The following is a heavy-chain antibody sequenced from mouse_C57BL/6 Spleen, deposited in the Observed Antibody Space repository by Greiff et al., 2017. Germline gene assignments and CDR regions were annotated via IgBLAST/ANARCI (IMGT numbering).Heavy chain of an antibody. J-gene: IGHJ2*01. Sequence: QVQLQQPGAELVRPGSSVKLSCKASGYTFTSYWMHWVKQRPIQGLEWIGNIDPSDSETHYNQKFKDKATLTVDKSSSTAYMQLSSLTSEDSAVYYCARWDYGSSYYGYWGKGTTLSVAS. CDR3: ARWDYGSSYYGY. V-gene: IGHV1-52*01. CDR2: IDPSDSET. D-gene: IGHD1-1*01. CDR1: GYTFTSYW.